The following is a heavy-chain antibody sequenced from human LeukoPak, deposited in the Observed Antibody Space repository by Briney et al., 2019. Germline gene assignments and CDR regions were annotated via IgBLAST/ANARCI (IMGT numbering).Heavy chain of an antibody. CDR1: GFTFSSYS. D-gene: IGHD3-16*02. J-gene: IGHJ4*02. CDR3: AGVGLRLGELSLTY. Sequence: GGSLRLSCAASGFTFSSYSMNWVRQAPGKGLEWVSYISSSSSTIYYADSVKGRFTISRDNAKNSLYLQMNSLRAEDTAVYYCAGVGLRLGELSLTYWGQGTLVTVSS. CDR2: ISSSSSTI. V-gene: IGHV3-48*01.